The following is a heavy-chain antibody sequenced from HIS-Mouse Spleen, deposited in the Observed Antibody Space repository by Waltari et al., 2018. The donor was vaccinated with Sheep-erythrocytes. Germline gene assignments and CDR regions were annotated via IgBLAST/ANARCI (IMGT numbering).Heavy chain of an antibody. D-gene: IGHD3-9*01. CDR2: INHSGST. J-gene: IGHJ4*02. CDR1: GGSFSGYY. CDR3: ARGGRRTGFDY. Sequence: QVQLQQWGAGLLKPSETLSLTCAVYGGSFSGYYWSWIRQPPGKGLAWIGEINHSGSTNYNPSLKSRVTISVDTSKNQFSLKLSSVTAADTAVYYCARGGRRTGFDYWGQGTLVTVSS. V-gene: IGHV4-34*01.